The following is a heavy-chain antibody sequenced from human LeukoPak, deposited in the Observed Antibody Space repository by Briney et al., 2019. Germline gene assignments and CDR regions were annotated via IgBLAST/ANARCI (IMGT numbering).Heavy chain of an antibody. V-gene: IGHV4-34*01. CDR3: ARLKDHYFDY. CDR2: INHSGST. Sequence: SETLSLTCAVYGGSFSGYYWSWIRQPPGKGLEWIGEINHSGSTNYNPSLKSRVTISVDTSKNRFSLKLSSVTAADTAVYYCARLKDHYFDYWGQGTLVTVSS. CDR1: GGSFSGYY. J-gene: IGHJ4*02.